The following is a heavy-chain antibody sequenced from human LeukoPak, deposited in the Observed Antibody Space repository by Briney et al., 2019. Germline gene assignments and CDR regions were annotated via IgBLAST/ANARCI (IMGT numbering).Heavy chain of an antibody. CDR1: GGSISSYY. CDR3: ARDRSYYSSGSYGGVFDY. D-gene: IGHD3-10*01. J-gene: IGHJ4*02. V-gene: IGHV4-59*01. Sequence: PSETLSLTCTVSGGSISSYYWSWIRQPPGKGLEWIGYIYYSGNTNYNPSLKSRVTISVDTSKNQFSLDLSSVTAADTAVYYCARDRSYYSSGSYGGVFDYWGQGTLVTVSS. CDR2: IYYSGNT.